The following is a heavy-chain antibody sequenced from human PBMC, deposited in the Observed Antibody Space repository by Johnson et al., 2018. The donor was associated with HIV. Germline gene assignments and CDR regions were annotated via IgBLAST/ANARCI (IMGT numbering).Heavy chain of an antibody. D-gene: IGHD1-7*01. CDR3: ASEATGTTTSFYM. J-gene: IGHJ3*02. CDR1: GFTFSDYY. V-gene: IGHV3-11*04. CDR2: ISGSGNII. Sequence: QEKLVESGGGLVKPGGSLRLSCAASGFTFSDYYMTWIRQAPGKGLEWVSYISGSGNIIYYTDSLKGRFTISRDHAKNSLYLQINSLRAEYTAVYYCASEATGTTTSFYMWGQGTMVTVSS.